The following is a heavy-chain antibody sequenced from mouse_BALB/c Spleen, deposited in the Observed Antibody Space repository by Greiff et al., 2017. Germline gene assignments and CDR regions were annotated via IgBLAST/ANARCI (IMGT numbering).Heavy chain of an antibody. CDR2: IYPSDSYT. D-gene: IGHD2-13*01. CDR1: GYTFTSYW. Sequence: QVQLKEPGAELVRPGASVKLSCKASGYTFTSYWINWVKQRPGQGLEWIGNIYPSDSYTNYNQKFKDKATLTVDKSSSTAYMQLSSPTSEDSAVYYCARCDHTPSYAMDYWGQGTSVTVSS. J-gene: IGHJ4*01. CDR3: ARCDHTPSYAMDY. V-gene: IGHV1-69*02.